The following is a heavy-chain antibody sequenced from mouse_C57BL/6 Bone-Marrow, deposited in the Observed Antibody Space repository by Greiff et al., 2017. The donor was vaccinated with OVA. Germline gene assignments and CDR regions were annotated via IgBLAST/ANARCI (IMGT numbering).Heavy chain of an antibody. J-gene: IGHJ2*01. V-gene: IGHV5-17*01. Sequence: EVQLMESGGGLVKPGGSLKLSCAASGFTFSDYGMHWVRQAPEKGLEWVAYISSGSSTIYYADTVKGRFTISRDNAKNTLFLQMTRLRAEDTAMYYCARGGLNYWGQGTTLTVSS. CDR3: ARGGLNY. CDR2: ISSGSSTI. CDR1: GFTFSDYG. D-gene: IGHD3-3*01.